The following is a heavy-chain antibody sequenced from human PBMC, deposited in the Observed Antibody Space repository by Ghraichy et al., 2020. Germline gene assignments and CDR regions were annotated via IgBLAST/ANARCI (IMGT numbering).Heavy chain of an antibody. CDR3: AREFNGRDQSSSSAYYYYALDV. D-gene: IGHD6-6*01. V-gene: IGHV1-2*02. Sequence: ASVKVSCKASGYTFTGSYIHWVRQAPGQGLEWMGWINPNSGGTSYAQKFQGKITMTRDTSISTAYMELSRLRSDDTALFYCAREFNGRDQSSSSAYYYYALDVWGQGTTVTVSS. CDR2: INPNSGGT. J-gene: IGHJ6*02. CDR1: GYTFTGSY.